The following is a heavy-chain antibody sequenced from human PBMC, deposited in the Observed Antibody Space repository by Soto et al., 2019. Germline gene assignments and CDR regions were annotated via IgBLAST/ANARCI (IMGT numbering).Heavy chain of an antibody. CDR2: INAGNSNT. D-gene: IGHD2-21*02. CDR3: ARSIVVVTALDY. Sequence: QVKLVQSGAEEKKPGASVKVSCKASGYTFTSYAMHWVRQAPGQRLEWMGWINAGNSNTKYSQKFQGRVTITRDTSASTAYMELSSLRSEDTAVYYCARSIVVVTALDYWGQGTLVTVSS. J-gene: IGHJ4*02. CDR1: GYTFTSYA. V-gene: IGHV1-3*05.